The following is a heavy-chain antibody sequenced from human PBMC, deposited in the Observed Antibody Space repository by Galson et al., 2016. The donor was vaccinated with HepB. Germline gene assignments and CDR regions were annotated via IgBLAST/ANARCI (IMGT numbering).Heavy chain of an antibody. CDR3: ERSHYGDLNSFDI. D-gene: IGHD4-17*01. CDR2: ISHDENKQ. J-gene: IGHJ3*02. Sequence: SLRLSCAASGFAFSPYGMHWVRQAPGKGLEWVSGISHDENKQFYADSLKGRFTISRDNSRSTLFLQMDTLRPEDTARYYCERSHYGDLNSFDIWGRGTVVSVSS. V-gene: IGHV3-30*03. CDR1: GFAFSPYG.